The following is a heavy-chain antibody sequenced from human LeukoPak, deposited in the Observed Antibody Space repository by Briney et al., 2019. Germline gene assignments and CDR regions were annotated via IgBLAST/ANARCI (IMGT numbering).Heavy chain of an antibody. CDR1: GYTFTGYY. Sequence: ASVKVSCKASGYTFTGYYMHWVRQAPGQGLEWMGWINPNSGGTNYAQKFQGRVTMTRDTSISTAYMELSRLRSDDTAVYYCARMTTVTQTFDYWGQGTLVTVSS. CDR2: INPNSGGT. V-gene: IGHV1-2*02. D-gene: IGHD4-17*01. J-gene: IGHJ4*02. CDR3: ARMTTVTQTFDY.